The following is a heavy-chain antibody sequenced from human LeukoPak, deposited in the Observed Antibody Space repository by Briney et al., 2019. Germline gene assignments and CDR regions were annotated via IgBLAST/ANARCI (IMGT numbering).Heavy chain of an antibody. CDR1: GYTFTRYY. CDR3: VPRGAGDSSFGMDV. J-gene: IGHJ6*02. CDR2: INPSGGST. D-gene: IGHD6-6*01. V-gene: IGHV1-46*01. Sequence: ASVKVSCKASGYTFTRYYMHWVRQAPGQGLGWMGVINPSGGSTNYAQKFQGRVTMTRDTSTSTVYMELSSLRSEDTAIYYCVPRGAGDSSFGMDVWGQGTTVTVSS.